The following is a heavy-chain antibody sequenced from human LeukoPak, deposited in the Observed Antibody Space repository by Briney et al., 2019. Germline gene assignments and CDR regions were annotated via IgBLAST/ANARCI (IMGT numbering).Heavy chain of an antibody. Sequence: SVKVSCKASGGTFSSYAISWVRQAPGQGLEWMGGIIPIFGTANYAQKFQGRVTITADESTSTAYMELSSLRSEDTAVYYCERVNDILAGQDAFDIWGQGTMVTVSS. CDR2: IIPIFGTA. D-gene: IGHD3-9*01. V-gene: IGHV1-69*01. CDR1: GGTFSSYA. J-gene: IGHJ3*02. CDR3: ERVNDILAGQDAFDI.